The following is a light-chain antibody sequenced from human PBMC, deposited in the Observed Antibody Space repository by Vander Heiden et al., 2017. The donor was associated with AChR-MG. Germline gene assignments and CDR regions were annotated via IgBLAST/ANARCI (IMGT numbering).Light chain of an antibody. CDR2: DAS. J-gene: IGKJ1*01. CDR1: KGISNH. Sequence: DIQMTQSPSSLSASVGDRLTITCRASKGISNHLNWYQQIPGKAPNVLIYDASTLQSGVSSRFSGSGSVTDFTLTISSRQPEDFATYYCQQSDITPRTFGQGTKVEMK. CDR3: QQSDITPRT. V-gene: IGKV1-39*01.